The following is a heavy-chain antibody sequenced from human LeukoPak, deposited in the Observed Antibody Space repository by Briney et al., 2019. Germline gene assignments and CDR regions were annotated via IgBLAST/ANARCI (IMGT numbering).Heavy chain of an antibody. V-gene: IGHV3-66*01. J-gene: IGHJ5*02. CDR1: GFTVSSNY. Sequence: GGSLRLSCAASGFTVSSNYMSWVRQAPGKGLEWVSVIYSGGSTYYADSVKGRFTISRDNSKNTLYLQMNSLRAEDTAVYCCARETGPNWFDPWGQGTLVTVSS. CDR3: ARETGPNWFDP. CDR2: IYSGGST.